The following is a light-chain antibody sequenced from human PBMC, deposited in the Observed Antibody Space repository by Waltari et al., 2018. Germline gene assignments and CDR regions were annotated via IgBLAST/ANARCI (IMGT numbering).Light chain of an antibody. J-gene: IGLJ1*01. CDR1: TSGLWTYHL. Sequence: QSALTQPASVSGSPGQSITISCTGTTSGLWTYHLVSWYQQLPGKAPKLIIFEGTKRPSGVSNRFFASKSGNTASLTISGLQADDEADYHCCSYVSNTYVFGTGTKVTVL. V-gene: IGLV2-23*01. CDR2: EGT. CDR3: CSYVSNTYV.